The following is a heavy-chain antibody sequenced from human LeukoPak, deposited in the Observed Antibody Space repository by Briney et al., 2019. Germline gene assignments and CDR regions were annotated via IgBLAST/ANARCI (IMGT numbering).Heavy chain of an antibody. J-gene: IGHJ5*02. D-gene: IGHD2-15*01. V-gene: IGHV4-39*07. CDR1: GGSISSSSYY. CDR3: ASGGYCSSGSCYPNWFDP. Sequence: SETLSLTCTVSGGSISSSSYYWGWIRQPPGKGLEWIGSIYYSGSTYYNPSLKSRVTISVDTYKNQFSLKLSSVTAADTALYYCASGGYCSSGSCYPNWFDPWGQGTLVTVSS. CDR2: IYYSGST.